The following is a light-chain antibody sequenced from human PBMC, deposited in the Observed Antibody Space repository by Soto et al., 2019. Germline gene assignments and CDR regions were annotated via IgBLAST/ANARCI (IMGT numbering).Light chain of an antibody. Sequence: QPVLNQPASVSGSPGQSVTISCTATSSDVENYKLVSWYQQHPGKAPKPIIYEVTKRPSGVSNRFSGSKSANTASLTISGLQPEDEADCYCCSSVGSYVFGTGSKVT. V-gene: IGLV2-23*02. J-gene: IGLJ1*01. CDR1: SSDVENYKL. CDR3: CSSVGSYV. CDR2: EVT.